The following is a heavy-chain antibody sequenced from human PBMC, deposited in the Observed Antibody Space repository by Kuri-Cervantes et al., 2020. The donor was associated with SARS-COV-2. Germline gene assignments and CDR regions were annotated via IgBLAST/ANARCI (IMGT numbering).Heavy chain of an antibody. D-gene: IGHD4/OR15-4a*01. CDR1: GGSISSGSYY. CDR2: IYTSGST. V-gene: IGHV4-61*09. J-gene: IGHJ5*02. Sequence: LRLSCTVSGGSISSGSYYWSWIRQPAGKGLEWIGYIYTSGSTNYNPSLKSRVTISVDTSKNQFSLKLSSVTAADTAVYYCAIDPNANHNNWFDPWGQGTLVTVSS. CDR3: AIDPNANHNNWFDP.